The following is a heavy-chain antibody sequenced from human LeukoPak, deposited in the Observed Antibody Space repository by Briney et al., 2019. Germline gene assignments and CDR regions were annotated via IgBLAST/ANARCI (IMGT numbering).Heavy chain of an antibody. D-gene: IGHD3-22*01. CDR2: IYRCGIT. CDR1: GFTVSSNY. V-gene: IGHV3-53*01. Sequence: GGSVRLSCAASGFTVSSNYMSWVRQAPGKGLEWVSVIYRCGITYYADSVKGRFTISKDNSKNTLYLQMNSLRAEDTAVYYCAREGEDYYDSSGYSFEYWGQGTLGTVSS. J-gene: IGHJ4*02. CDR3: AREGEDYYDSSGYSFEY.